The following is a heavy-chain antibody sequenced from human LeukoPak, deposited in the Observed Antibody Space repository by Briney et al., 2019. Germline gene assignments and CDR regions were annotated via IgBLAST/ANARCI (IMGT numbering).Heavy chain of an antibody. D-gene: IGHD3-16*01. CDR2: IYYSGST. Sequence: SETLSLTCTVSGGSISSDYWSWIRQPPGKGLEWIGYIYYSGSTNYNPSLKSRVTISVDTSENQFSLKLSSVTAADTAVYYCARVITLGFDYYYGMDVWGQGTTVTVSS. J-gene: IGHJ6*02. CDR1: GGSISSDY. V-gene: IGHV4-59*01. CDR3: ARVITLGFDYYYGMDV.